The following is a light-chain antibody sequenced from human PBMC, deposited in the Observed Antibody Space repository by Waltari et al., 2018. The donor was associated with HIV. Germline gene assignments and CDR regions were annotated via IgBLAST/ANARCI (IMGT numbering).Light chain of an antibody. J-gene: IGKJ1*01. CDR1: HSVLHISNNKDY. V-gene: IGKV4-1*01. CDR3: QQYYNNPWT. Sequence: DFVVTQSPDSLAVSLGEGVSFNCSTSHSVLHISNNKDYLAWYQQRPGQPPTLRIYCASIRESGVPDRFSGSGSGTDFTLTISSLQAEDVAVYYWQQYYNNPWTFGQGTKVEIK. CDR2: CAS.